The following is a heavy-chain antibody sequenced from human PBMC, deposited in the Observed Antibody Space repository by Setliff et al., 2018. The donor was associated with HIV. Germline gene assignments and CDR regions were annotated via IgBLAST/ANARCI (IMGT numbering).Heavy chain of an antibody. CDR1: GFTFRNYK. Sequence: PGGSLRLSCAASGFTFRNYKMNWVRQAPGRRLEWVSSISIGSGGAIDYADSVKGRFTISRDNAKNSLYLQLNSLRVEDTAVYFCAAQGVLWGQGTQVTVSS. CDR2: ISIGSGGAI. J-gene: IGHJ4*02. CDR3: AAQGVL. V-gene: IGHV3-21*06.